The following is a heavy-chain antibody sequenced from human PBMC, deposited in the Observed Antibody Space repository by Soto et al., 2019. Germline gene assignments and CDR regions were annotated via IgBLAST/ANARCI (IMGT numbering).Heavy chain of an antibody. CDR1: GFTFSSYA. CDR3: AKEVGATVTTLMDFDY. CDR2: ISGSGGST. J-gene: IGHJ4*02. V-gene: IGHV3-23*01. Sequence: EVQLLESGGGLVQPGGSPRLSCAASGFTFSSYAMSWVRQAPGKGLEWVSAISGSGGSTYYADSVKGRFTISRDNSKNTLYLQMNSLRAEDTAVYYCAKEVGATVTTLMDFDYWGQGTLVTVSS. D-gene: IGHD4-17*01.